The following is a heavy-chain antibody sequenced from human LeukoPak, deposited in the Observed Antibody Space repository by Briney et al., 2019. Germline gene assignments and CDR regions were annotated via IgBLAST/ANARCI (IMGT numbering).Heavy chain of an antibody. V-gene: IGHV3-9*01. J-gene: IGHJ4*02. CDR2: ISWNSGTI. Sequence: GRSLRLSCAASRFTFDDYAMHWVRQAPGKGLGWVSSISWNSGTIGYADSVKGRFTISRDNAKNSLYLQMNSLRAEDTALYYCAKGGTLELWGGGEFEYWGQGTLVTVSS. CDR3: AKGGTLELWGGGEFEY. D-gene: IGHD2-21*01. CDR1: RFTFDDYA.